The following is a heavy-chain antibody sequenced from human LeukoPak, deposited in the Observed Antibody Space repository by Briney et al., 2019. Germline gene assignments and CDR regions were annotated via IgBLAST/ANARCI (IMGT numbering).Heavy chain of an antibody. Sequence: PGRSLRLYCAASGFTFSSYGMHWVRQAPGKGLEWVAVISYDGSNKYYADSVKGRFTISRDISKNTLYLQMNSLRAEDTAVYYCAKDRKWDLSLIHADYWGQGTLVTVSS. J-gene: IGHJ4*02. V-gene: IGHV3-30*18. CDR1: GFTFSSYG. D-gene: IGHD1-26*01. CDR2: ISYDGSNK. CDR3: AKDRKWDLSLIHADY.